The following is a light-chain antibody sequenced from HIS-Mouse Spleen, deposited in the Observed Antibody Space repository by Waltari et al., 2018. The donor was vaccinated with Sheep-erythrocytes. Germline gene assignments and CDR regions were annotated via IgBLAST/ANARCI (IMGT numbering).Light chain of an antibody. CDR1: SSDVGGYNY. CDR3: CSYAGSYNHV. Sequence: SPGQSVTISCTGTSSDVGGYNYVSWYQQHPGKAPKLMIYDVSERPSGVPDRFSGSKSGNTASLTISGLQAEDEADYYCCSYAGSYNHVFATGTKVTVL. V-gene: IGLV2-11*01. CDR2: DVS. J-gene: IGLJ1*01.